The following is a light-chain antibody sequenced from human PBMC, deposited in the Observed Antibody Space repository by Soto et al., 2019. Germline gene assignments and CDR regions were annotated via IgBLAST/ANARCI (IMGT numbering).Light chain of an antibody. Sequence: EIVMTQSPATLSVSPGERATLSCRASQSVSSNLAWFQQKPGQAPRLLIYGASTRATGIPARFSGSGSGTEFTLTISSLQPEDFATYYCQQFNNYPPLTFGGGTKVDI. CDR1: QSVSSN. CDR2: GAS. CDR3: QQFNNYPPLT. J-gene: IGKJ4*01. V-gene: IGKV3-15*01.